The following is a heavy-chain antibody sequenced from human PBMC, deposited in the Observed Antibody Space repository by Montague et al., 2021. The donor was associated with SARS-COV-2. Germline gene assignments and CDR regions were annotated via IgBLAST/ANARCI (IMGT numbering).Heavy chain of an antibody. J-gene: IGHJ4*02. CDR1: GYSFTNYW. CDR2: IYPGDSDT. D-gene: IGHD4-17*01. CDR3: GGLTTMTAPIDY. Sequence: QSGAEVKKPGESLKISCKGFGYSFTNYWIGWVRQMPGKGLEWMGIIYPGDSDTRYSPSFQGQVIISVDKSISTAFVQWTSLKASDTAMYYCGGLTTMTAPIDYWGQGTLVTVSS. V-gene: IGHV5-51*06.